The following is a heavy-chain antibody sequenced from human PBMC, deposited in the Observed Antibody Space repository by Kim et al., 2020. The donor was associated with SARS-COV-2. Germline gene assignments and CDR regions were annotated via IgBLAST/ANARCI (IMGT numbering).Heavy chain of an antibody. CDR3: AKDLGGSSGWYSGLGLFDY. CDR1: GFTFSSYA. D-gene: IGHD6-19*01. J-gene: IGHJ4*02. V-gene: IGHV3-23*01. Sequence: GGSLRLSCAASGFTFSSYAMSWVRQAPGKGLEWVSAISGSGGSTYYADSVKGRFTISRDNSKNTLYLQMNSLRAEDTAVYYCAKDLGGSSGWYSGLGLFDYWGQGTLVTVSS. CDR2: ISGSGGST.